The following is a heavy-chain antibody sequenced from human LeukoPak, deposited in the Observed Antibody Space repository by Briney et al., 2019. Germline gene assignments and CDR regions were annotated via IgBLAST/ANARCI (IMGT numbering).Heavy chain of an antibody. CDR1: GFSFSDYA. V-gene: IGHV3-23*01. J-gene: IGHJ3*01. Sequence: PGGSLRLSCAGSGFSFSDYAMSWVRQAPGKGLEWVSGFSDSFSGSGGRTHSADSAKGRFTISRDNSKKMLYLQMNSLRAEDTAVYYCAKGKINHEGAFDVWGQGTLVTVSS. CDR3: AKGKINHEGAFDV. CDR2: FSDSFSGSGGRT.